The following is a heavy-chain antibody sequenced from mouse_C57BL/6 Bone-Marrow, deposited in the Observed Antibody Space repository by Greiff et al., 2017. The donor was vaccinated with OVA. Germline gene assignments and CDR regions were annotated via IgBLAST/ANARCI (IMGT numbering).Heavy chain of an antibody. CDR1: GFTFSDAW. J-gene: IGHJ1*03. D-gene: IGHD2-2*01. V-gene: IGHV6-6*01. Sequence: EVQRVESGGGLVQPGGSMKLSCAASGFTFSDAWMDWVRQSPEKGLEWVAEIRNKANNHATYYAESVKGRFTISRDDSKSSVYLQLNSLRAEDTGIYYCTTIYYGYSYWYFDVWGTGTTVTVSS. CDR3: TTIYYGYSYWYFDV. CDR2: IRNKANNHAT.